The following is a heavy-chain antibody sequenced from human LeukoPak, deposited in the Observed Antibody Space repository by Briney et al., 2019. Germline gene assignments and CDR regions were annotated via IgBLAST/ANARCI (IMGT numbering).Heavy chain of an antibody. CDR3: ARHLMVTADGSFDY. V-gene: IGHV4-59*08. J-gene: IGHJ4*02. CDR1: GGSISSYY. D-gene: IGHD6-13*01. Sequence: SETLSLTCTVSGGSISSYYWSWIRQPPGKGLEWIGYIHYSGSTDYNASLKSRVTISIDTSKNQFSLKLSSVSAADTAMYYCARHLMVTADGSFDYWGQGTLVTVSS. CDR2: IHYSGST.